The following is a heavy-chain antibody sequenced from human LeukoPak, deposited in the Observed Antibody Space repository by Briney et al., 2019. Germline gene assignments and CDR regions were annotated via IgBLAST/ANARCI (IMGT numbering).Heavy chain of an antibody. D-gene: IGHD5-18*01. CDR3: ARDLFIGTATLVSN. J-gene: IGHJ4*02. CDR1: GYTFTGYY. V-gene: IGHV1-18*04. CDR2: ISAYNGNT. Sequence: ASVKVSCKASGYTFTGYYMHWVRQAPGRGLEWMGWISAYNGNTNYAQKLQGRVTMTTDTSTSTAYMELRSLRSDDTAVYYCARDLFIGTATLVSNWGQGTLVTVSS.